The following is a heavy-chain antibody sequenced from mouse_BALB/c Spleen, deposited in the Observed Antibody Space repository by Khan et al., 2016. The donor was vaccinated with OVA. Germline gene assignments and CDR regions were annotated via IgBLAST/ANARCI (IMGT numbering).Heavy chain of an antibody. J-gene: IGHJ3*01. CDR3: VRWGYDGFAY. D-gene: IGHD2-14*01. V-gene: IGHV1-63*02. Sequence: QVQLQQSGAELVRPGTSVKMSCKAAGYTFTNYWIGWVKQRPGHGLEWIGDIYPGDDYTKYNEKFKDKATLTTVTSSSTAYMQLSSLTSEDSAIYYCVRWGYDGFAYWGQGTLVTVSA. CDR1: GYTFTNYW. CDR2: IYPGDDYT.